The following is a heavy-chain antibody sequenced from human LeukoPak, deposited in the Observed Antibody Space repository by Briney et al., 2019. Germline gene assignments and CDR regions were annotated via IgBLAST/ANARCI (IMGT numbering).Heavy chain of an antibody. D-gene: IGHD3-22*01. CDR2: IIPIFGSG. V-gene: IGHV1-69*05. Sequence: SVKVSCKASGGTFSSSPISWVRQAPGQGLEWMGGIIPIFGSGDYPQKLQGRVTMTTDTSTSTAYMELRSLRSDDTAVYYCARDRTYYYDSSAPDAFDIWGQGTMVTVSS. CDR1: GGTFSSSP. CDR3: ARDRTYYYDSSAPDAFDI. J-gene: IGHJ3*02.